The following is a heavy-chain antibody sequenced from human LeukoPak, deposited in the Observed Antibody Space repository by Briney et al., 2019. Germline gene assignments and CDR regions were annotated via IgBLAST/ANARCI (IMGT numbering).Heavy chain of an antibody. CDR2: LNHYGGDK. CDR3: VRGDFDF. Sequence: GGSLRLSCATSGFTFTTYWMSWVRQASGKGLEWVATLNHYGGDKYYVDSVKGRFTISRDNAKSSLYLQMNSLRAEDTAVYYCVRGDFDFWGQGTLVTISS. J-gene: IGHJ4*02. CDR1: GFTFTTYW. V-gene: IGHV3-7*04.